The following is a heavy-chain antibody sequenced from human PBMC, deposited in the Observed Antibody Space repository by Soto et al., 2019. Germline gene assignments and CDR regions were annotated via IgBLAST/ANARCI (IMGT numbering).Heavy chain of an antibody. D-gene: IGHD3-10*01. V-gene: IGHV5-51*01. CDR1: GYSFTSYW. CDR3: ARTVRGVIITAYGMDV. CDR2: IYPGDSDT. J-gene: IGHJ6*02. Sequence: SLKISCKGSGYSFTSYWIGWVRQMPGKGLEWMGIIYPGDSDTRYGPSFQGQVTISADKSISTAYLQWSSLKASDTAMYYCARTVRGVIITAYGMDVWGQGTTVTVSS.